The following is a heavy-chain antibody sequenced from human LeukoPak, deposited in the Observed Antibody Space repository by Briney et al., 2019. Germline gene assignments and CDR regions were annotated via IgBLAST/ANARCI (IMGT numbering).Heavy chain of an antibody. CDR1: GASISAFH. Sequence: SETLSLTCTVSGASISAFHWTWFRQPAGKGLEWIGLIYSSGSTLFNPSLKSRVAMSVDLTKNQLSLKLTSVTAADTAVYYCARKDGDYWGRGTLVTVSS. CDR2: IYSSGST. CDR3: ARKDGDY. J-gene: IGHJ4*02. V-gene: IGHV4-4*07.